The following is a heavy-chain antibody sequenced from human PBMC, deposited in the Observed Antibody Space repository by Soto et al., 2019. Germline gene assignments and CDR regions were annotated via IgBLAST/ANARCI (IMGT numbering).Heavy chain of an antibody. CDR1: CYTFPTHA. D-gene: IGHD1-1*01. V-gene: IGHV1-3*01. CDR3: ARGKGMEENYYYYGLDI. CDR2: INGGTGQT. J-gene: IGHJ6*02. Sequence: SVKVSSKASCYTFPTHAMHWVRQAPVQSLEWMGWINGGTGQTKHSQRFQGRVNITRDTSASTAYMELSSLRSEDTAVYYCARGKGMEENYYYYGLDIWGQGTTVTVS.